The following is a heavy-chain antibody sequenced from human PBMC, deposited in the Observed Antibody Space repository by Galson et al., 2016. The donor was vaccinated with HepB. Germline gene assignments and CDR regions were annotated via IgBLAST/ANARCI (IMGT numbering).Heavy chain of an antibody. CDR1: IRSGSY. Sequence: ETLSLTCAIRSGSYWGWIRQPPGKGLEWIGTVYQSGSTFYNPSLRSRVTISLDTSKNHLSLNLTSVTAADTAMYYGTRVGRNGIGKGRDYFDLWGQGTLVTVSS. CDR2: VYQSGST. D-gene: IGHD3-3*02. V-gene: IGHV4-38-2*01. J-gene: IGHJ4*02. CDR3: TRVGRNGIGKGRDYFDL.